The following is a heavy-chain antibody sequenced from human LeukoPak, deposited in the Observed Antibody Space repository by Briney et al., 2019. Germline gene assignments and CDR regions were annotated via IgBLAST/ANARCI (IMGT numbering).Heavy chain of an antibody. Sequence: MPSETLSLTCAVYGGSFSGYYWSWIRQPPGKGLEWIGEINHSGSTNYNPSLKSRVTISVDTSKNQFSLKLSSVTAADTAVYYCASQVAGSSGYYSFTYNWFDPWGQGTLVTVSS. D-gene: IGHD3-22*01. CDR2: INHSGST. CDR1: GGSFSGYY. V-gene: IGHV4-34*01. J-gene: IGHJ5*02. CDR3: ASQVAGSSGYYSFTYNWFDP.